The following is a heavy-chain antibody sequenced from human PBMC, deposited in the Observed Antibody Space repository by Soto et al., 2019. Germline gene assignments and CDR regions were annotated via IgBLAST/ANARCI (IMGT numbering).Heavy chain of an antibody. CDR1: GYSFTSYW. CDR3: ARHNPYGDYMGHYYYYYGMDV. Sequence: PGESLKISCKGSGYSFTSYWIGWVRQMPGKGLEWMGIIYPGDSDTRYSPSFQGQVTISADKSISTAYLQWSSLKASDTAMYYCARHNPYGDYMGHYYYYYGMDVWGQGTTVTVSS. V-gene: IGHV5-51*01. D-gene: IGHD4-17*01. J-gene: IGHJ6*02. CDR2: IYPGDSDT.